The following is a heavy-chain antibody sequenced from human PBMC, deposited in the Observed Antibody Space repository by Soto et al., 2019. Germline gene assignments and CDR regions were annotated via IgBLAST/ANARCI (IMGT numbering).Heavy chain of an antibody. CDR2: ISGSGGST. CDR1: GFTFSSYA. V-gene: IGHV3-23*01. Sequence: EVQLLESGGGLVQPGGSLRLSCAASGFTFSSYAMSWVRQAPGKGLEWVSAISGSGGSTYYADSVKGRFTISTDNSKNALYLQMNSLRAEDTAVYYCAKARRFVVVPAAYDYWGQGTLVTVSS. D-gene: IGHD2-2*01. CDR3: AKARRFVVVPAAYDY. J-gene: IGHJ4*02.